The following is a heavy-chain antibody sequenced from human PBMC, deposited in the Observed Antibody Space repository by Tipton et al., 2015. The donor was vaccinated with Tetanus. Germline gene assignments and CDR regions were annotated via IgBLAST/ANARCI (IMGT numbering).Heavy chain of an antibody. V-gene: IGHV4-30-2*01. CDR2: ISHSGRT. Sequence: TLSLTCAVSGGSVSNGGYSWSWIRQPPGKGLECIGYISHSGRTYYNPSLNSRVTISLDRSKNQFSLKLTSVTAADTAVYYCARGGGNTMFRGGEFVHNYYYQGMDVWGQGTTVTVSS. D-gene: IGHD3-10*01. CDR3: ARGGGNTMFRGGEFVHNYYYQGMDV. J-gene: IGHJ6*02. CDR1: GGSVSNGGYS.